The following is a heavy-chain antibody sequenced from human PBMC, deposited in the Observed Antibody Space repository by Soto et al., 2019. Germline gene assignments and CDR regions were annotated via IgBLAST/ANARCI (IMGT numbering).Heavy chain of an antibody. CDR2: INSDGGST. D-gene: IGHD2-2*01. V-gene: IGHV3-74*01. CDR1: GFTFSSYW. J-gene: IGHJ4*02. CDR3: ARSSSTSCFL. Sequence: EVQLVESGGGLVQPGGSLRLSCAASGFTFSSYWMHWVRQVPGKGLVWVARINSDGGSTSYADSVKGRFAISRDNAKSTLYLKMNSLRAEDTSVYYCARSSSTSCFLWGQGTLVAVSS.